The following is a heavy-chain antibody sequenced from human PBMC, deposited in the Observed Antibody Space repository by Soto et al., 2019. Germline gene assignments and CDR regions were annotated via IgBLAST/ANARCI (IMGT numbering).Heavy chain of an antibody. CDR1: GYTFPTYV. Sequence: QVQLVQSGGEVTKPGASVKVSCKASGYTFPTYVVTWLRQAPGQGLEWMGWINAHNANTNYAQKFQGRVIMTTDTSTSTAYMDLGSLTADDTAVDYCASGRQQLAEDFVYSGNYGMDVWGQGTTVTVSS. V-gene: IGHV1-18*01. J-gene: IGHJ6*02. D-gene: IGHD6-13*01. CDR3: ASGRQQLAEDFVYSGNYGMDV. CDR2: INAHNANT.